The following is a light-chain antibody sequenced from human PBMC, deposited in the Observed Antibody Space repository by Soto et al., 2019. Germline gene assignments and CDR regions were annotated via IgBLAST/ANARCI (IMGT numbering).Light chain of an antibody. CDR1: ENIKNY. V-gene: IGKV1-39*01. CDR2: GAS. Sequence: DIHVTQSPSSLPASLGDRVTITCRASENIKNYLIWYQQKPGKAPKLLIYGASTLKTGVPSRFSGSGSGTDFTFTIGGLQPDDFATYYCAQIYTAQWTFGQGTRVHLK. CDR3: AQIYTAQWT. J-gene: IGKJ1*01.